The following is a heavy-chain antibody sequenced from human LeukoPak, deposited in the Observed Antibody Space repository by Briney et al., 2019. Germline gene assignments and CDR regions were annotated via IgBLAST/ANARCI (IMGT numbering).Heavy chain of an antibody. CDR3: AKGRVVPAATPRGAYFQH. Sequence: GGSLRLSCAASGFTFSSYGMHWVRQAPGKGLEWVAFIRYDGGNKYYADSVKGRFTISRDNSKNTLYLQMNSLRAEDTAVYYCAKGRVVPAATPRGAYFQHWGQGTLVTVSS. CDR1: GFTFSSYG. D-gene: IGHD2-2*01. CDR2: IRYDGGNK. V-gene: IGHV3-30*02. J-gene: IGHJ1*01.